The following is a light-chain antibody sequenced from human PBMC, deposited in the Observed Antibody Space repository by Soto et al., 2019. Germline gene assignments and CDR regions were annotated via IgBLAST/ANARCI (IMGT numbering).Light chain of an antibody. V-gene: IGKV3-11*01. CDR2: DAS. J-gene: IGKJ2*01. Sequence: EIVLTQSPATLSLSPVERATLSCSASQSVSSYLAWYQQKPGQAPRLLIYDASNRATGIPARFSGSGSGTDFTLTISSLEPEDFAVYYCQQRSNWPPYTFGQGTKLEIK. CDR1: QSVSSY. CDR3: QQRSNWPPYT.